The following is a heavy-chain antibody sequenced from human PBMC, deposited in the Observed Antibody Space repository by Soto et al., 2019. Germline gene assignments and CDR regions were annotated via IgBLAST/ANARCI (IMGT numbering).Heavy chain of an antibody. V-gene: IGHV3-15*01. D-gene: IGHD3-16*01. Sequence: RRLSCAASGFTFSNAWISWVRQAPGKGLEWDGRIKSKTDGGTTDYAAPVKGRFTISRDDSKNTLYLQMNSLKTEDTAVYYCTTGGLEFDPWGQGTLVTVSS. J-gene: IGHJ5*02. CDR1: GFTFSNAW. CDR3: TTGGLEFDP. CDR2: IKSKTDGGTT.